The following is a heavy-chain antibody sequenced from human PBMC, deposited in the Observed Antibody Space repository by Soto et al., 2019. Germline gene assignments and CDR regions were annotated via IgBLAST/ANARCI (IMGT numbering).Heavy chain of an antibody. D-gene: IGHD3-10*01. CDR1: GFTFSSYW. J-gene: IGHJ6*02. Sequence: GGSLRLSCAASGFTFSSYWMNWVRQAPGKGLEWVANIKKDGSEKNYVDSVKGRLTISRDNAKNSLYLQMNSLRAEDTAVYYCARDPGITMIRGVHYYYYGMDVWGQGTTVTVSS. V-gene: IGHV3-7*04. CDR2: IKKDGSEK. CDR3: ARDPGITMIRGVHYYYYGMDV.